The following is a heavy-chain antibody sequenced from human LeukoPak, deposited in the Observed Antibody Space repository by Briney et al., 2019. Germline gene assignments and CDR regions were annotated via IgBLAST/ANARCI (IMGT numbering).Heavy chain of an antibody. V-gene: IGHV1-3*03. Sequence: ASVKVSCKASGYTFTGYYMHWVRQAPGQRLEWMGWINAANGGTKYSQEFQGRVTITRDTSANTAYMELSSLRSEDMAVFYCARENPAGGWGGWPNYGGQGTLVTVSS. J-gene: IGHJ4*02. CDR3: ARENPAGGWGGWPNY. D-gene: IGHD6-19*01. CDR1: GYTFTGYY. CDR2: INAANGGT.